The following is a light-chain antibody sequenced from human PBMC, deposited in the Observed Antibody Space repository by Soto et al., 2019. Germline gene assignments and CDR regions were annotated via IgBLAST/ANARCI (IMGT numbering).Light chain of an antibody. J-gene: IGLJ1*01. CDR1: SSDVGAYNY. CDR2: DVS. V-gene: IGLV2-14*03. CDR3: SSYTNDSTYV. Sequence: QSALTQPASVSESPGKSITISCTGTSSDVGAYNYVSWYQQHPGKAPQVIIYDVSNRPSGVSNRFPGSKSANTASLTISGLRAEDEADYYCSSYTNDSTYVFGTGTKLTVL.